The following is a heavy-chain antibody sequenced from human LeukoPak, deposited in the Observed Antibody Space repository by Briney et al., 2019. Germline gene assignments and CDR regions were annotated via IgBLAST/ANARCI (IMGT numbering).Heavy chain of an antibody. CDR2: ISASGVDT. J-gene: IGHJ2*01. Sequence: GGSLRLSCAASGFSFVGSPLSWVRQAPGKGLQWVSAISASGVDTFYADSVKGRFTMSRDNSKDTLYLQMDSLRAEDTAVYYCVTKTTETFYWYSDLWGRGTLVTVSS. CDR3: VTKTTETFYWYSDL. D-gene: IGHD4-17*01. CDR1: GFSFVGSP. V-gene: IGHV3-23*01.